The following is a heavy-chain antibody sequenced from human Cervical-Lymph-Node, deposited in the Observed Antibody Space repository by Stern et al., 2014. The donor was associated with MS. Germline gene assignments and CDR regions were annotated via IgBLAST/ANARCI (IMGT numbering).Heavy chain of an antibody. CDR2: VNANGGSA. CDR3: ATLYDSSGNYGMEV. Sequence: QDQLVQSGAQVKKPWASVKVSCTGSGYTFIRYYFHWVRQAPGPGLERLGIVNANGGSANYAQKFQGRVTMASDTSTSTVSMELSSLRSEDTAVYYCATLYDSSGNYGMEVWGQGTTVIVSS. CDR1: GYTFIRYY. D-gene: IGHD5/OR15-5a*01. J-gene: IGHJ6*02. V-gene: IGHV1-46*01.